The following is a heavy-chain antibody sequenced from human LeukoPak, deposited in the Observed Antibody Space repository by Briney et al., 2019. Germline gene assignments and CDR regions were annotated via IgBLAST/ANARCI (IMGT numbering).Heavy chain of an antibody. V-gene: IGHV3-23*01. D-gene: IGHD5-12*01. CDR2: ISGSGGST. CDR1: GFTYSSYA. J-gene: IGHJ4*02. CDR3: ARGDVYSGYDFLDY. Sequence: GGSLRLSCAASGFTYSSYAMSWVRQGPGKGLEWVSAISGSGGSTYYADSVKGRFTISRDNSKNTLYLQMNSLRAEDTAVYYCARGDVYSGYDFLDYWGQGTLVTVSS.